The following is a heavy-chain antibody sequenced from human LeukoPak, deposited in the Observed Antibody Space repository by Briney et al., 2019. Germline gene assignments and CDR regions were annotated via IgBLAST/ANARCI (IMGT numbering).Heavy chain of an antibody. V-gene: IGHV1-18*01. CDR2: ISAYNGNT. Sequence: GASVKVSCKASGYTFTSYGISWVRQAPGQGLEWMGWISAYNGNTNYAQKLQGRATMTTDTSTSTAYMELRSLRSDDTAVYYCARVLRYFDWLLYNPYYYGMDVWGQGTTVTVSS. CDR3: ARVLRYFDWLLYNPYYYGMDV. J-gene: IGHJ6*02. D-gene: IGHD3-9*01. CDR1: GYTFTSYG.